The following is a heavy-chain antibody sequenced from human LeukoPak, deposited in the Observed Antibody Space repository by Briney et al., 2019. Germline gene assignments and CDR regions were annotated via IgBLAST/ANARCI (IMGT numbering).Heavy chain of an antibody. V-gene: IGHV3-48*03. Sequence: PGGSLRLSCAASGFTFSSYEMNWVRQAPGKGLEWVAYISSSGSTVYYADSVKGRFTISRANAKNSLYLQMNSLRAEDTAVYYCARGDSSSYEVYFDYWGQGTLVTVSS. CDR3: ARGDSSSYEVYFDY. CDR1: GFTFSSYE. CDR2: ISSSGSTV. D-gene: IGHD6-13*01. J-gene: IGHJ4*02.